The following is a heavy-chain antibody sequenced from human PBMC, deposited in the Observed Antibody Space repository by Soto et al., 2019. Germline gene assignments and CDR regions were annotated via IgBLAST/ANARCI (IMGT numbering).Heavy chain of an antibody. CDR3: ARSQGGSSSLDIYYYYYYGMDV. CDR2: LIPIFGTA. D-gene: IGHD2-15*01. Sequence: QVQLVQSGAEVKKPGSSVKVSCKAPGGTFSSYAISWVRQAPGQGLEWMGGLIPIFGTANSAQKFQGRVTITADESTSTGYMELSSLRSEDTAVYYCARSQGGSSSLDIYYYYYYGMDVWGQGTTVTVSS. CDR1: GGTFSSYA. V-gene: IGHV1-69*01. J-gene: IGHJ6*02.